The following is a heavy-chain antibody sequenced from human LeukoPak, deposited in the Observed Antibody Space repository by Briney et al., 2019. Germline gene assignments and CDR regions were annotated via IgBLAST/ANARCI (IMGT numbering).Heavy chain of an antibody. CDR1: GYTFTSYY. J-gene: IGHJ4*02. CDR2: INPSGGST. V-gene: IGHV1-46*01. Sequence: ASVKVSCKASGYTFTSYYMHWVRQAPGQGLEWMGIINPSGGSTSYAQKFQGRVTMTRDTSTSTVYMELSRLRSDDTAVYYCARSDTTMVRGVITPLGYWGQGTLVTVSS. CDR3: ARSDTTMVRGVITPLGY. D-gene: IGHD3-10*01.